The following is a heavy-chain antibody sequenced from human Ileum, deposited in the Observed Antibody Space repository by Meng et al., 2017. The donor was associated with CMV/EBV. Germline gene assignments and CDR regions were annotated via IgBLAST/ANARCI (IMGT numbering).Heavy chain of an antibody. CDR3: ARGLFRYPAYFDL. CDR2: INHVGRT. V-gene: IGHV4-34*01. Sequence: QVQLQQSGAGLSKPSETLSLPCAFYGGSHRGHYCNWIRQSPGNGLQWIAEINHVGRTNSNPSLASRVTISQDTSKNQCSLKLNSVTVADSAVYYCARGLFRYPAYFDLWGQGTLVTVSS. J-gene: IGHJ4*02. D-gene: IGHD3-16*02. CDR1: GGSHRGHY.